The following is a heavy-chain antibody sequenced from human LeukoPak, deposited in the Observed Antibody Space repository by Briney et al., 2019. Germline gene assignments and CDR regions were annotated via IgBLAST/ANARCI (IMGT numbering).Heavy chain of an antibody. J-gene: IGHJ4*02. V-gene: IGHV3-74*01. CDR1: GITFGNNW. Sequence: PGGSLRLSCAASGITFGNNWMHWVRQGPGKGLVWISRINSDGGGAIYADSVKGRFTVSRDNAKNTLYLQMNSLRAEDTAVYYCARGPTLDYWGQGTLVTVSS. CDR2: INSDGGGA. CDR3: ARGPTLDY.